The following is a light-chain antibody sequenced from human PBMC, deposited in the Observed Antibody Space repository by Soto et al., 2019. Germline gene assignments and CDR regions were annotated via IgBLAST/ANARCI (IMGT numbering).Light chain of an antibody. CDR1: SSDVGGYNY. CDR3: SSYTGSNTLL. CDR2: QVS. Sequence: QSALTQPASVSGSPGQSITISCTGTSSDVGGYNYVSWYQQHPGEAPKLMIYQVSLRPSGVSNRFSGSKSGTTASLTISGLQAEDEADYYCSSYTGSNTLLFGGGTKLTVL. V-gene: IGLV2-14*01. J-gene: IGLJ2*01.